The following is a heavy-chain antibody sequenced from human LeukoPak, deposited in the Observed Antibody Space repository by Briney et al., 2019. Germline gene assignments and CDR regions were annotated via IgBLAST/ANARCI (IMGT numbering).Heavy chain of an antibody. V-gene: IGHV3-23*01. CDR1: GFSFSSYG. Sequence: PGRSLRLSCAASGFSFSSYGMNWVRQAPGKGLEWVSVISGRGGSTYYADSVRGRFTISRDNSKNTLYLQMNSLRAEDTAMYYCVRTGDTERFDYWGQGTLVTVSS. J-gene: IGHJ4*02. CDR3: VRTGDTERFDY. CDR2: ISGRGGST. D-gene: IGHD3/OR15-3a*01.